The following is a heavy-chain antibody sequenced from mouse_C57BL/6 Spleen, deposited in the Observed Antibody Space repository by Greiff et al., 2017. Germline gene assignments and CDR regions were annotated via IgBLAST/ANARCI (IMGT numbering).Heavy chain of an antibody. J-gene: IGHJ4*01. CDR3: ARGEGAMDY. CDR2: IYPGDGDT. V-gene: IGHV1-82*01. Sequence: VQLQESGPELVKPGASVKISCKASGYAFSSSWMNWVKQRPGKGLEWIGRIYPGDGDTNYNGKFKGKATLTADKSSSTAYMQLSSLTSADSAVYFCARGEGAMDYGGQGTSGTVSS. CDR1: GYAFSSSW.